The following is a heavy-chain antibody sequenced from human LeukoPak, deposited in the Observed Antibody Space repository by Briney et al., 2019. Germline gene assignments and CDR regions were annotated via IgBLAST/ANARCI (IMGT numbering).Heavy chain of an antibody. CDR2: ISAYNGNT. CDR3: ARDRLYYYGSGSDY. V-gene: IGHV1-18*04. J-gene: IGHJ4*02. Sequence: GASVEVSCKASGYTFTSYGISWVRQAPGQGLEWMGWISAYNGNTNYAQKLQGRVTMTTDTSTSTAYMELRSLRSDDTAVYYCARDRLYYYGSGSDYWGQGTLVTVSS. CDR1: GYTFTSYG. D-gene: IGHD3-10*01.